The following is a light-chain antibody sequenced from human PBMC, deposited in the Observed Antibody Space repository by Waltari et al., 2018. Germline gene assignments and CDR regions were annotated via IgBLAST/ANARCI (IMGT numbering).Light chain of an antibody. CDR1: QSLTKKD. CDR3: QQYGSSVMYT. CDR2: GAS. Sequence: VLTQSPGTLSLSPGEIATLSCRASQSLTKKDLAWYQQKPGQAPRLLIYGASSRAAGIPDRFSGSGSGTDFTLTINRLEPEDFAVYYCQQYGSSVMYTFGQGTKLEIK. V-gene: IGKV3-20*01. J-gene: IGKJ2*01.